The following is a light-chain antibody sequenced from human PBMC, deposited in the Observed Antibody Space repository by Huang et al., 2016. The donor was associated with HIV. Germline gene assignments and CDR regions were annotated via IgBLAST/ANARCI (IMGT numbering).Light chain of an antibody. CDR2: GAA. CDR3: QQYGGSPRT. Sequence: EIVLTQSPGTLSLSPGERATLSCRASRSVTNNYLAWYQHKPGQAPRPVIYGAASRATGIPDRFSGRGSGTDFTLTISGLEPDDFVVYYCQQYGGSPRTFGQGTRLEIK. J-gene: IGKJ2*01. CDR1: RSVTNNY. V-gene: IGKV3-20*01.